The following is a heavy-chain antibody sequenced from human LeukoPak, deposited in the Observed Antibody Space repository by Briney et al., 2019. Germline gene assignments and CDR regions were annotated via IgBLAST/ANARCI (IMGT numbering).Heavy chain of an antibody. Sequence: SETLSLTCAVYGGSFSGYYWSWIRQPPGKGLEWIGEINHSGSTNYNPSLKSRVTISVDTSKNQFSLKLSSVTAADTAVYYCAREGVYCSSTSCYPYWGQGTLVTVSS. D-gene: IGHD2-2*01. CDR1: GGSFSGYY. CDR2: INHSGST. V-gene: IGHV4-34*01. J-gene: IGHJ4*02. CDR3: AREGVYCSSTSCYPY.